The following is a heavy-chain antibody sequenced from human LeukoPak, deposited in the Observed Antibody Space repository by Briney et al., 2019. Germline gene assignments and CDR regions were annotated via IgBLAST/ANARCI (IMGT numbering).Heavy chain of an antibody. V-gene: IGHV3-11*06. CDR3: ATTRGGGYSYGYSAY. CDR1: GFTFSDYY. J-gene: IGHJ4*02. Sequence: GGSLTLSFSVSGFTFSDYYMSSIRQAPGEGLGWVSYISISSSYRNYAHSMKGRYTISRDSAKNSLYLQMNSLRAEDTAIYYCATTRGGGYSYGYSAYWGQGTLVTVSS. D-gene: IGHD5-18*01. CDR2: ISISSSYR.